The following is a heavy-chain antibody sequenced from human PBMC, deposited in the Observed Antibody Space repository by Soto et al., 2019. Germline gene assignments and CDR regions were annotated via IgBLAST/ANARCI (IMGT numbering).Heavy chain of an antibody. CDR1: GFTFSSYA. CDR2: ISYDGSNK. V-gene: IGHV3-30-3*01. J-gene: IGHJ4*02. CDR3: AVYPFNSSSWYPLDY. D-gene: IGHD6-13*01. Sequence: GGSLRLSCAASGFTFSSYAMHWVRQAPGKGLEWVAVISYDGSNKYYADSVKGRFTISRDNSKNTLYLQMNSLRAEDTAVYYCAVYPFNSSSWYPLDYWGQGTLVTVPS.